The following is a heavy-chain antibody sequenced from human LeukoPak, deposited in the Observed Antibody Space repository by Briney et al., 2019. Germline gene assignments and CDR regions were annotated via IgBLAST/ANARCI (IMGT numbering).Heavy chain of an antibody. CDR2: INPSGGST. CDR1: GYTFTSYY. D-gene: IGHD2-2*02. CDR3: ARETCSSTSCYTGGFDP. V-gene: IGHV1-46*01. J-gene: IGHJ5*02. Sequence: ASVKVSCKASGYTFTSYYMHWVRQAPGQGREWMGIINPSGGSTSYAQKFQGRVTMTRDMSTSTVYMELSSLRSEDTAVYYCARETCSSTSCYTGGFDPWGQGTLVTVSS.